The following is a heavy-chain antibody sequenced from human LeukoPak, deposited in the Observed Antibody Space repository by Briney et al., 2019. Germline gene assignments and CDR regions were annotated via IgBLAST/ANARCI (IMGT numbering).Heavy chain of an antibody. CDR2: ISGSGGST. D-gene: IGHD3-22*01. CDR1: GFTFSSYA. V-gene: IGHV3-23*01. CDR3: ARPLNYYDSSVAFDI. J-gene: IGHJ3*02. Sequence: PGGSLRLSCAASGFTFSSYAMSWVRQAPGKGLKWVSAISGSGGSTYYADSVKGRFTISRDNSKNTLYLQMNSLRAEDTAVYYCARPLNYYDSSVAFDIWGQGTMVTVSS.